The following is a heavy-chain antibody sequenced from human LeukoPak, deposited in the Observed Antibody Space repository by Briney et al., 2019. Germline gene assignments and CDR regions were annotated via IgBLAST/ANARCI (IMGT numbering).Heavy chain of an antibody. J-gene: IGHJ5*02. CDR2: IFPGHGGA. Sequence: ASVKVSCMASGYTFTSYYIHWIRQAPGQGLEWMGSIFPGHGGATYAQTFEGRVSIYTDMSTNTVYMEIYSLTSEDTALYFCSRDVGFTWFDPWGPGTLVTVAS. V-gene: IGHV1-46*01. D-gene: IGHD3-10*01. CDR3: SRDVGFTWFDP. CDR1: GYTFTSYY.